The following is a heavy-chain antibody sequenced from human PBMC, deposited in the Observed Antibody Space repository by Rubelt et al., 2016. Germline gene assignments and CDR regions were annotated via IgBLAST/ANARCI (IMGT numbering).Heavy chain of an antibody. J-gene: IGHJ4*02. D-gene: IGHD7-27*01. V-gene: IGHV1-18*01. Sequence: WVRQAPGQGLEWMGWISAYNGNTNYAQKLQGRVTMTTDTSTSTAYMELRSLRSDDTAVYYCARYLGIEGDFDYWGQGTLVTVSS. CDR3: ARYLGIEGDFDY. CDR2: ISAYNGNT.